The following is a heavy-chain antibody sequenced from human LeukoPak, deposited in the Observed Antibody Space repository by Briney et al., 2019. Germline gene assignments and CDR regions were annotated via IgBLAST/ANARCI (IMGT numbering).Heavy chain of an antibody. J-gene: IGHJ6*03. CDR1: GGSISSSNW. CDR2: IYHSEST. Sequence: SGTLSLTCAVSGGSISSSNWWSWVRQPPGKGLEWIGEIYHSESTNYNPSLKSRVTISVDKSKNQFSLKLSSVTAADTAVYYCARHKIGYDHYYYMDVWGKGTTATISS. V-gene: IGHV4-4*02. CDR3: ARHKIGYDHYYYMDV. D-gene: IGHD5-12*01.